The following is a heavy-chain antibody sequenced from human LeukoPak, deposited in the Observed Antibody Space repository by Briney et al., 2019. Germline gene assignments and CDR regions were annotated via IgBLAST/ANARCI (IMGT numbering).Heavy chain of an antibody. Sequence: GGSLRLSCAASGFTFSSYAMNWVRQAPGKGLEWVSSINSISSHIYYAGSVRGRFTISRDNAKDSVYLQMTSLRAEDTAVYYCAKGADIVATSPFDYWGQGTLVTVSS. CDR2: INSISSHI. V-gene: IGHV3-21*01. CDR3: AKGADIVATSPFDY. J-gene: IGHJ4*02. CDR1: GFTFSSYA. D-gene: IGHD5-12*01.